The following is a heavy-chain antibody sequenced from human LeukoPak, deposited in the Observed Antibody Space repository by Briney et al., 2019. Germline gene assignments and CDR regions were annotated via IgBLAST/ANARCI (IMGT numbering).Heavy chain of an antibody. V-gene: IGHV3-30-3*01. J-gene: IGHJ6*02. CDR2: ISYDGSNK. CDR1: GFSFRDYA. CDR3: ARAFEQQVVGHYYNGMDF. D-gene: IGHD6-13*01. Sequence: PGRSLRLSCAASGFSFRDYAVHWVRQAPGKGLEWVTVISYDGSNKYYADSVRGRFTISRDNSKAMLYLQMNSLRGEDTAVYYCARAFEQQVVGHYYNGMDFWGQGTTVTVSS.